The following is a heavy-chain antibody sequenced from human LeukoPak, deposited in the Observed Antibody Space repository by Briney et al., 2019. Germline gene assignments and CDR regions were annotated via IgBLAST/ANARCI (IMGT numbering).Heavy chain of an antibody. Sequence: PSETLSLTCTVSGGSISSYYWSWIRQPPGKGLEWIGEINHSGSTNYNPSLKSRVTISVDTSKNQFSLKLSSVTAADTAVYYCAVLGTFGGAQGHYFDYWGQGTLVTVSS. J-gene: IGHJ4*02. CDR3: AVLGTFGGAQGHYFDY. CDR1: GGSISSYY. D-gene: IGHD3-16*01. CDR2: INHSGST. V-gene: IGHV4-34*01.